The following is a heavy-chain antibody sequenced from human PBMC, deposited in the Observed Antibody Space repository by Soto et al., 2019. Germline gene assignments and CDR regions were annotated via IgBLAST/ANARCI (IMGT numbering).Heavy chain of an antibody. J-gene: IGHJ4*02. V-gene: IGHV3-48*03. CDR2: IGNIDETI. Sequence: PGGSLRLSCVASGFTFRNYEMNWARQAPGKGLEWVSYIGNIDETIYYADSVKGRFTVSRDDAKNSLYLQMNSLRAEDTAVYYCARGYNFIDYWGQGTLVTVSS. CDR3: ARGYNFIDY. D-gene: IGHD1-1*01. CDR1: GFTFRNYE.